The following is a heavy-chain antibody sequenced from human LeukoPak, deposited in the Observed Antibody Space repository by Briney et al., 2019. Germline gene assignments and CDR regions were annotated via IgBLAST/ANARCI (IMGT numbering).Heavy chain of an antibody. V-gene: IGHV3-21*01. D-gene: IGHD5-18*01. CDR2: ISSSSSYI. CDR1: GFTFNSYA. J-gene: IGHJ4*02. Sequence: PGGSLRLSCAASGFTFNSYAMSWVRQAPGKGLEWVSSISSSSSYIYYADSVKGRFTISRDNAKNSLYLQMNSLRAEDTAVYYCARAGDVDTAMVFQYFDYWGQGTLVTVSS. CDR3: ARAGDVDTAMVFQYFDY.